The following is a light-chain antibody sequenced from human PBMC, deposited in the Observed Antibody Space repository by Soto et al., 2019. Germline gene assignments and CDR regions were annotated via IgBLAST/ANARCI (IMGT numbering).Light chain of an antibody. J-gene: IGKJ1*01. Sequence: DIQMTQSPSSLSPSVGYRLTITCGDSRSISDWLAWYQQKPGKAPELLIFDASNLKSGVSSRFSGSGSGTEFTLTISRLQTDDVATYYCLQYSSHSWTFGQGTKVDIK. V-gene: IGKV1-5*01. CDR3: LQYSSHSWT. CDR2: DAS. CDR1: RSISDW.